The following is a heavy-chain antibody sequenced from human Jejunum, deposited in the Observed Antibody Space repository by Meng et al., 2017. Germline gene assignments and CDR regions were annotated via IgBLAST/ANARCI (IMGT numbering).Heavy chain of an antibody. CDR2: IKSDGST. Sequence: GESLKISCAASGFTFSDYWMHWVRQAPGKGLVWVSRIKSDGSTSYADSAKGRFTISRDNAKNALYQQMSSLRDEDTAVYYCASDRQDNVSGTYGMDVWGQGNTVNGAS. CDR1: GFTFSDYW. V-gene: IGHV3-74*01. D-gene: IGHD3-10*01. CDR3: ASDRQDNVSGTYGMDV. J-gene: IGHJ6*01.